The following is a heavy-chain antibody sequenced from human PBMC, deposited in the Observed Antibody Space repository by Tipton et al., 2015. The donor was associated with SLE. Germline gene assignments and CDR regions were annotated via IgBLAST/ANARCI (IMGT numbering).Heavy chain of an antibody. CDR2: IHHRGTT. J-gene: IGHJ6*02. Sequence: TLSLTCTVSNGSITSLYDYWGWVRQPPGKGLEWIGEIHHRGTTNYNPPLKSRVTISIDTSNNQFSLRLTSVTAADTAVYYCARWIPLTGINVWGQGATVTVSS. CDR3: ARWIPLTGINV. D-gene: IGHD5-18*01. V-gene: IGHV4-39*07. CDR1: NGSITSLYDY.